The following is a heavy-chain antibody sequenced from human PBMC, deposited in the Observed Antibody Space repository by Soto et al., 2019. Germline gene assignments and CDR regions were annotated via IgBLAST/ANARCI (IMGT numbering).Heavy chain of an antibody. J-gene: IGHJ5*02. CDR1: GGTFSSYA. CDR3: AREMGRSYCSSTSCYSLGWFDP. D-gene: IGHD2-2*01. Sequence: QVQLVQSGAAVKKPGSSVKVSCKASGGTFSSYAISWVRQAPGQGLEWMGGIIPIFGTANYAQKFQGRVTITADESTSTAYMEMSSLRSEDTAVYYCAREMGRSYCSSTSCYSLGWFDPWGQGTLVTVSS. V-gene: IGHV1-69*01. CDR2: IIPIFGTA.